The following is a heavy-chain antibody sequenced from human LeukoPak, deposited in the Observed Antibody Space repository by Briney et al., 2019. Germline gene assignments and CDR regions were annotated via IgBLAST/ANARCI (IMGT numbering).Heavy chain of an antibody. CDR2: IYHSGGT. CDR1: GGSISSGGYY. CDR3: ARAGRIREYFDY. J-gene: IGHJ4*02. V-gene: IGHV4-30-2*01. Sequence: SETLSLTCTVSGGSISSGGYYWSWIRQPPGKGLERIGYIYHSGGTYYNPSLKSRVTISIDRSKNQFSLRLNSVTAVDTAVYYCARAGRIREYFDYWGQGTLVTVSS. D-gene: IGHD1-26*01.